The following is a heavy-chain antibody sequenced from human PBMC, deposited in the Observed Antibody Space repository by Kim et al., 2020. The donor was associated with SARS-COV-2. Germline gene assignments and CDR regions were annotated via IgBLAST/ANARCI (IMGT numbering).Heavy chain of an antibody. V-gene: IGHV1-3*01. Sequence: NTKDSQKFRGRVTITRDKTASTAYMELSSLGSEDTAVYYCARGSGWAFDYWGQGTLVTVAS. D-gene: IGHD6-19*01. CDR2: NT. J-gene: IGHJ4*02. CDR3: ARGSGWAFDY.